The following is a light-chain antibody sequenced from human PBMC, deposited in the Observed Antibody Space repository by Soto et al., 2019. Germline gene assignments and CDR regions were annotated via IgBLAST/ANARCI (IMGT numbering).Light chain of an antibody. CDR3: QQYNSFPYT. CDR1: QSIRTG. Sequence: DIQMTHSLPTLPPPEEKKAPIIARPSQSIRTGLAWYQQKPGKAPKLLIYDASSLESGVPSRFSGSGSGTEFTLTISSLQPDDFATYYCQQYNSFPYTFGQGTKLEIK. J-gene: IGKJ2*01. V-gene: IGKV1-5*02. CDR2: DAS.